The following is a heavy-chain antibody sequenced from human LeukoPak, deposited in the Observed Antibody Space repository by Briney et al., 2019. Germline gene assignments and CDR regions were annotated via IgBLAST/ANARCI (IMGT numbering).Heavy chain of an antibody. D-gene: IGHD3-16*02. CDR2: IYSGGST. V-gene: IGHV3-66*01. CDR3: ARVIIISVARWFDP. CDR1: GFTVSSNY. Sequence: GGSLRLSCAASGFTVSSNYMSWVRQAPGKGLEWVSVIYSGGSTYYAASVKGRFTISRGNSKNTLYLQMNSLRAEDTAVYYCARVIIISVARWFDPWGQGTLVTVSS. J-gene: IGHJ5*02.